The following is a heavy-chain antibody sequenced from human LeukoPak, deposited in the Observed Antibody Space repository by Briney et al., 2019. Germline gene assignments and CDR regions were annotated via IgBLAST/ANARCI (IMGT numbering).Heavy chain of an antibody. CDR3: ARDRRDLLAAAGTDWFDP. D-gene: IGHD6-13*01. V-gene: IGHV1-18*01. J-gene: IGHJ5*02. CDR1: GYTFTSYG. CDR2: ISAYNGNT. Sequence: ASVKVSCKASGYTFTSYGISWVRQAPGQGLEWMGWISAYNGNTNYAQKLQGRVTMTIDTSTSTAYMELRSLRSDDTAVYYCARDRRDLLAAAGTDWFDPWGQGTLVTVSS.